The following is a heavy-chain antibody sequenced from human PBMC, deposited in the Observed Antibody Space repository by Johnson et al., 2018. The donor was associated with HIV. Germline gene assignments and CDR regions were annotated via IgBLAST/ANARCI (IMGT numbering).Heavy chain of an antibody. CDR2: IKQDGSEK. CDR1: RFIFSSYW. CDR3: ARDRGYWDAFDI. J-gene: IGHJ3*02. Sequence: MLLVESGGGLVQPGVSLRLSCAASRFIFSSYWMGWVRQAPGRGLEWVANIKQDGSEKYYVDSVKGRFTISRDNTKNSLYLQMNSLRAEDTAVYYCARDRGYWDAFDIWGQGTMVTVSS. V-gene: IGHV3-7*01. D-gene: IGHD3-22*01.